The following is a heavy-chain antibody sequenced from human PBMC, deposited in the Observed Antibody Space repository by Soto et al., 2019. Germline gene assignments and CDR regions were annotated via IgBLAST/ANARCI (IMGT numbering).Heavy chain of an antibody. V-gene: IGHV4-39*01. J-gene: IGHJ3*02. D-gene: IGHD3-10*01. CDR3: ARLNYGSGSFYNPGGAFDI. CDR1: GGSISSSRYY. Sequence: QLHLQESGPGLVKPSETLSLTCTVSGGSISSSRYYWGWIRQPPGKGLEWIGSIYFSGGTYYNPSLKSRVNISLDTPKKQFSLNLSSVTAADTAVYYCARLNYGSGSFYNPGGAFDIWGQGTMVTVSS. CDR2: IYFSGGT.